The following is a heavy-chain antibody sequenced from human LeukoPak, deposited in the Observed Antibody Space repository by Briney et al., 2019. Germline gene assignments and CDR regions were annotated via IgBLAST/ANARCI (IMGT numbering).Heavy chain of an antibody. J-gene: IGHJ4*02. D-gene: IGHD3-9*01. CDR3: ARGSYDILTGYPKPLDY. CDR2: IYYSGST. V-gene: IGHV4-39*07. Sequence: PSETLSLTCTVSGGSISSSSYYWGWIRQPPGKGLEWIGSIYYSGSTYYNPSLKSRVTISVDTSKNQFSLRLSSVTAADTAVYYCARGSYDILTGYPKPLDYWGQGTLVTVSS. CDR1: GGSISSSSYY.